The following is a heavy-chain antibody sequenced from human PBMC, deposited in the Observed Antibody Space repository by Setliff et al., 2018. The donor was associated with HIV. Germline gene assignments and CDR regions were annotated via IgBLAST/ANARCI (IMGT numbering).Heavy chain of an antibody. V-gene: IGHV4-39*07. Sequence: PSETLSLTCTVSGGSFTSRSYYWGWIRQPPGKGLDWIGYVYSSGSTYYNPSLKSRLTISVDTSRNQFSLRLSSVTAADTAIYYCARVPTSSWYVTTQRTKEYFHHWGQGTLVTVSS. D-gene: IGHD6-13*01. CDR3: ARVPTSSWYVTTQRTKEYFHH. CDR2: VYSSGST. J-gene: IGHJ1*01. CDR1: GGSFTSRSYY.